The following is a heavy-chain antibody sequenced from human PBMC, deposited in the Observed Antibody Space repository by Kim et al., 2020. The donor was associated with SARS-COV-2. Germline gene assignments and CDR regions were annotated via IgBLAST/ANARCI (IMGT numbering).Heavy chain of an antibody. D-gene: IGHD6-13*01. J-gene: IGHJ4*02. CDR2: NT. V-gene: IGHV1-18*01. CDR3: ARDSSSGIGAY. Sequence: NTNYAQKLQGRVTMTTDTSTSTAYMELRSLRSDDTAVYYCARDSSSGIGAYWGQGTLVTVSS.